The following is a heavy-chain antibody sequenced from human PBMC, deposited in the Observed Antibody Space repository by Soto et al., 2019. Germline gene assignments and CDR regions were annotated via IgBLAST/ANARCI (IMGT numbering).Heavy chain of an antibody. CDR1: SGPSRSHN. CDR3: VRQGIDYLHGLVDV. J-gene: IGHJ6*02. D-gene: IGHD5-12*01. CDR2: VYYTGDT. Sequence: QVQVQQSGPGLVKPSETLSLTCTVSSGPSRSHNWGWIRQPPGRGLEWIGYVYYTGDTSYNPSLRRRVPRSAHTSTNHISLTLRSVTAADTAVYYCVRQGIDYLHGLVDVWGQGTTVSVSS. V-gene: IGHV4-59*08.